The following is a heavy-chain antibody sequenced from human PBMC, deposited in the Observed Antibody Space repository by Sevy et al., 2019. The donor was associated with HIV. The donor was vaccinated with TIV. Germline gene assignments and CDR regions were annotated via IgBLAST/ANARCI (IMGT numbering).Heavy chain of an antibody. J-gene: IGHJ4*02. CDR3: ARDGITNGWYRGYYFDY. CDR2: ISYDGTDK. Sequence: GESLKISCAASGFTFTTYAMHWVRQAPGKGLDWVAFISYDGTDKYYADSVKGRFTISRDSSKNTLSRQMNSLRAEDTAVDYCARDGITNGWYRGYYFDYWGQGTLVTVSS. V-gene: IGHV3-30*04. CDR1: GFTFTTYA. D-gene: IGHD6-19*01.